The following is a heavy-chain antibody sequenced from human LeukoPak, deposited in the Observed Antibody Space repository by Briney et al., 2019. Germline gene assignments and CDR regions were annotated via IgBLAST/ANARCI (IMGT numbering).Heavy chain of an antibody. J-gene: IGHJ4*02. V-gene: IGHV3-64*01. D-gene: IGHD3-22*01. CDR1: GFAFSSYA. CDR2: IISNGGST. CDR3: ARVNNGVYYYDSSGHDYFDY. Sequence: GGSLRPSCAASGFAFSSYAMHWVRQAPGKGLEYVSAIISNGGSTYYANSVKGRFTISRDNSKNTLYLQMNSLRAEDTAVYYCARVNNGVYYYDSSGHDYFDYWGQGTLVTVSS.